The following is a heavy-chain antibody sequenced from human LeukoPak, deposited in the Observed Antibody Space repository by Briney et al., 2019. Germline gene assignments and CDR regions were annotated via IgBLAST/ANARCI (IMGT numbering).Heavy chain of an antibody. D-gene: IGHD3-22*01. CDR1: GVSSSSYA. CDR3: AYGPHQRWLLVDH. CDR2: ITGSGDST. Sequence: PGGSLRLSCAVSGVSSSSYAVGWVRQTPGKGLQLVSTITGSGDSTFYADSVNGRFTVSRDNSKNTLYLQMSSLRADDTALYYCAYGPHQRWLLVDHWGQGTLVTVSS. V-gene: IGHV3-23*01. J-gene: IGHJ4*02.